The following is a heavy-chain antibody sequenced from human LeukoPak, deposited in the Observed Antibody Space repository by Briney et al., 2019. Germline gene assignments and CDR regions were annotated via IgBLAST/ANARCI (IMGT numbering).Heavy chain of an antibody. D-gene: IGHD3-10*01. J-gene: IGHJ4*02. CDR3: ASTAHNTWLGESDFDY. Sequence: PGGSLRLSCAASGFTFSDYYMSWIRQAPGKGLEWVSYISSSSSYTNYTDSVKGRFTISRDNAKNSLYLQMNSLRAEDTAVYYCASTAHNTWLGESDFDYWGQGTLVTVSS. V-gene: IGHV3-11*06. CDR1: GFTFSDYY. CDR2: ISSSSSYT.